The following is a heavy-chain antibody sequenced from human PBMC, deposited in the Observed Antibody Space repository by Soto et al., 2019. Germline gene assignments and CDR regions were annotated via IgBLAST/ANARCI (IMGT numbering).Heavy chain of an antibody. CDR2: IYYSGST. CDR1: GGSISSTSYY. J-gene: IGHJ4*02. D-gene: IGHD6-19*01. CDR3: ARHTSYTSGWCDY. V-gene: IGHV4-39*01. Sequence: TVSGGSISSTSYYWGWLRQPPGKGLEWIGIIYYSGSTYYNPSLKSRVTISVDTSKNQFSLKLSSVAAADTAVYYCARHTSYTSGWCDYWGRGTLVTVSS.